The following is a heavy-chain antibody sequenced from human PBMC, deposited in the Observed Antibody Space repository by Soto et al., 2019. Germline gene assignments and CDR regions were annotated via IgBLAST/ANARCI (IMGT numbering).Heavy chain of an antibody. CDR1: GGTFSSYT. CDR2: IIPIFGTV. J-gene: IGHJ6*02. Sequence: QVQLVQSGAEVKKPGSSVKVSCKASGGTFSSYTISWVRQAPGQGLEWMGGIIPIFGTVNYAQRFQGRVTITADESTSTAYMELSSLRSEDTAVYYCARQGESSGSYYYGMDVWGQGTTVIVSS. CDR3: ARQGESSGSYYYGMDV. D-gene: IGHD3-22*01. V-gene: IGHV1-69*12.